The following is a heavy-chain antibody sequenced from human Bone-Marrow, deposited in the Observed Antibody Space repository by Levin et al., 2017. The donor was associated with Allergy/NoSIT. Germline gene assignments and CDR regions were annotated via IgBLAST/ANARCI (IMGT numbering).Heavy chain of an antibody. Sequence: GESLKISCAASGFTFSSYWMSWVRQAPGKGLEWVANIKQDGSEKYYVDSVKGRFTISRDNAKNSLYLQMNSLRAEDTAVYYCARGNLGSSGWYSSGLYYYDYGMDVWGQGTTVTVSS. D-gene: IGHD6-19*01. CDR2: IKQDGSEK. CDR1: GFTFSSYW. V-gene: IGHV3-7*01. CDR3: ARGNLGSSGWYSSGLYYYDYGMDV. J-gene: IGHJ6*02.